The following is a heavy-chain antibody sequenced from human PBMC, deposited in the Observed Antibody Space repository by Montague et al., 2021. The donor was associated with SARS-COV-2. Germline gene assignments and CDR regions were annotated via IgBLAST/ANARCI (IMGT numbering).Heavy chain of an antibody. V-gene: IGHV6-1*01. CDR2: TYYRSKWYN. CDR1: GDSVSSNSAA. D-gene: IGHD6-13*01. CDR3: ARHLKVSYYIAAAGAHDY. J-gene: IGHJ4*02. Sequence: CAISGDSVSSNSAAWNWIRQSPSRGLEWLGRTYYRSKWYNDYAVSVKSRITINPDTSKNQFSLQLNSVTAADTAVYYCARHLKVSYYIAAAGAHDYWGQGTLVTVSS.